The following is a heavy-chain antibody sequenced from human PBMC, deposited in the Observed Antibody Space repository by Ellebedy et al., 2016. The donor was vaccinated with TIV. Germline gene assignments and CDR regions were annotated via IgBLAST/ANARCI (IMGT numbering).Heavy chain of an antibody. Sequence: ASVKVSXXASGGTFSSYAISWVRQAPGQGLEWMGWFSAYNGNTNYAQKLQGRVTMTTDTSTSTAYMELRSLRSDDTAVYYCARGTAVGATDGMDVWGQGTTVTVSS. V-gene: IGHV1-18*01. CDR3: ARGTAVGATDGMDV. D-gene: IGHD1-26*01. CDR2: FSAYNGNT. CDR1: GGTFSSYA. J-gene: IGHJ6*02.